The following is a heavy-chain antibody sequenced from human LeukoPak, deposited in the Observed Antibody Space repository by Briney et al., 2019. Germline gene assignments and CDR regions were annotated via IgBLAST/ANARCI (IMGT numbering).Heavy chain of an antibody. J-gene: IGHJ4*02. Sequence: GGSLRLSCAASGFTFSSYWMHWVRQAPGKGLVGVSRISTDGSSAIYADSVKGRFTISRDNAKNTLYVQMNSLRAEDTAVYYCARVNVCPRCHFDYWGQGTLVTVSS. D-gene: IGHD3-16*01. V-gene: IGHV3-74*01. CDR2: ISTDGSSA. CDR3: ARVNVCPRCHFDY. CDR1: GFTFSSYW.